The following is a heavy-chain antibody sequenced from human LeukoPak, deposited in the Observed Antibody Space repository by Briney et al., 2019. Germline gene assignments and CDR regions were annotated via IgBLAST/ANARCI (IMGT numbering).Heavy chain of an antibody. CDR2: IIPMFRTA. V-gene: IGHV1-69*13. D-gene: IGHD2-8*02. CDR1: GYTFTGYY. Sequence: SVKVSCKASGYTFTGYYMHWVRQAPGQGLEWMGGIIPMFRTANYGQKFQGRVTITADDSTSTGYMELSSLRSEDTAVFYCAFLSASNTGAFDVWGQGTVVTVSS. J-gene: IGHJ3*01. CDR3: AFLSASNTGAFDV.